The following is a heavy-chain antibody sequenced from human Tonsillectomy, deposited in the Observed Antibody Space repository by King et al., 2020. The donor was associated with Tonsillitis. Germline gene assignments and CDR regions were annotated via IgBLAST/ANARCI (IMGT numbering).Heavy chain of an antibody. D-gene: IGHD5-12*01. V-gene: IGHV3-23*04. CDR3: AKAPNFGEWLRVFDY. Sequence: VQLVESGGGLVQPGGSLRLSCAASTFTFSTYAMSWVRQAPGKGLEWVSSISDSGATTFYADSVKGRFTISRDNAKNTLYLQMNSLRAEDTALYYCAKAPNFGEWLRVFDYWGQGTLVTVSS. J-gene: IGHJ4*02. CDR2: ISDSGATT. CDR1: TFTFSTYA.